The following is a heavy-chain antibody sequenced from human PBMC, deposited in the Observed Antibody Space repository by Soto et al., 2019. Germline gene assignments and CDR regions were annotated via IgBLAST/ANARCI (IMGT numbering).Heavy chain of an antibody. CDR2: ISGSGGRT. D-gene: IGHD2-21*01. CDR3: AKDGIVAPTTDYYYGMDV. J-gene: IGHJ6*02. V-gene: IGHV3-23*01. Sequence: GGSLRLSCAASGFTFSSYAMSWVRQAPGKGLEWVSGISGSGGRTYYADSMKGRFTIYRDNSKNTVHLQMNSLRVDDTGVYYCAKDGIVAPTTDYYYGMDVWGQGTTVTVSS. CDR1: GFTFSSYA.